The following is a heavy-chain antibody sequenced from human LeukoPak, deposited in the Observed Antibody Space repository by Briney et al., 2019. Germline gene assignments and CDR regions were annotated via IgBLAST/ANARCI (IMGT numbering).Heavy chain of an antibody. Sequence: SETLSLTCTVSGGSISSSSDYWGWVRQPPGKGLEWIGTIYYSGTTYYNPSLNSRLTISVDTSNNQFSLKLSSVTAADTAIYYCARHSSGWYYFEYWGPGTLVTVSS. CDR2: IYYSGTT. CDR1: GGSISSSSDY. J-gene: IGHJ4*02. V-gene: IGHV4-39*01. CDR3: ARHSSGWYYFEY. D-gene: IGHD6-19*01.